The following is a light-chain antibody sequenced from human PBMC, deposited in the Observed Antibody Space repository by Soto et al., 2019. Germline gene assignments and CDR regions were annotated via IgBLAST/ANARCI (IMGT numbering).Light chain of an antibody. CDR3: QQYDSSFT. CDR2: GAS. Sequence: EIVLTQSPGTLSVSPGERATLSCRASQSVTNSHLAWYQQRPGLPPRLLIYGASSRATGIPDRFSGSGSGTDFTLTISRLEPEDIAVYYCQQYDSSFTFGQGTRLEI. V-gene: IGKV3-20*01. CDR1: QSVTNSH. J-gene: IGKJ5*01.